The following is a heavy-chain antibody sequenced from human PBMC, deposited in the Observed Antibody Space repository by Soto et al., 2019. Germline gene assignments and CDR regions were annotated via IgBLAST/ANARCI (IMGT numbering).Heavy chain of an antibody. J-gene: IGHJ6*03. D-gene: IGHD3-10*01. V-gene: IGHV3-23*01. CDR3: AKYGSPSMVRGVINYYYYMDV. Sequence: EVELLESGGGLVQPGGSLRLSCAASGFTFASYAMSWVRQARGKGLEWVSAISGSGGSTYYADSVKGRFTISRDNSKNTLYLQMNSLRAEDTAVYYCAKYGSPSMVRGVINYYYYMDVWGKGTTVTVSS. CDR1: GFTFASYA. CDR2: ISGSGGST.